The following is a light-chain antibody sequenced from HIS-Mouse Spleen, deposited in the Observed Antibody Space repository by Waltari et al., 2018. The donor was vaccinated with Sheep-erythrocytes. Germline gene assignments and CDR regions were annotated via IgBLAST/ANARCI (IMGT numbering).Light chain of an antibody. V-gene: IGKV1-39*01. CDR3: QQSYSTPQFT. CDR1: QSISSY. J-gene: IGKJ3*01. CDR2: AAS. Sequence: DIQMTQSPSSLSASVGDRVTITCRASQSISSYLNWYQQKPGKAPKLLIYAASSLQSWVPSRFSGSGSATDFTLTISSLQPEDFATYYCQQSYSTPQFTFGPGTKVDIK.